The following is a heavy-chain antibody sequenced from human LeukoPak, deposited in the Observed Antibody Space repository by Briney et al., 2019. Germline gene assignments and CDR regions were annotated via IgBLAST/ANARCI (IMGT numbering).Heavy chain of an antibody. D-gene: IGHD6-19*01. J-gene: IGHJ6*02. CDR2: IYSGGST. CDR1: GFTVSSNY. Sequence: PGRSLRLSCAASGFTVSSNYMSWVRQAPGKGLEWVSVIYSGGSTYYADSVKGRFTISRDNSKNTLYLQMNSLRAEDTAVYYCARGYSSGWPNYYYYGMDVWGQGTTVTVSS. V-gene: IGHV3-53*01. CDR3: ARGYSSGWPNYYYYGMDV.